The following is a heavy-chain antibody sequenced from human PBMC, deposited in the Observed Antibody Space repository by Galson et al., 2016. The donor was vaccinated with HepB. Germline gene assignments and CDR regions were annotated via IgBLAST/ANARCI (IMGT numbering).Heavy chain of an antibody. Sequence: SLRLSCAMSGLTFSNYWMHWVRQAPGKGLVWVSRILRDERFYADSVKGRFTISTDNAKNTVYLQMNSLIAEDTAVYYCVGDRISWHWGQGTLVTVSS. CDR3: VGDRISWH. CDR2: ILRDERF. D-gene: IGHD5-12*01. V-gene: IGHV3-74*01. CDR1: GLTFSNYW. J-gene: IGHJ4*02.